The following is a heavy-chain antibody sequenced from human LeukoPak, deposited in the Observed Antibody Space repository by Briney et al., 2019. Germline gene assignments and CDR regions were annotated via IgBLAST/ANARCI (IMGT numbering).Heavy chain of an antibody. V-gene: IGHV4-59*01. J-gene: IGHJ3*02. D-gene: IGHD2-2*01. CDR2: IYYSGST. CDR1: GGSISSYY. CDR3: AREYCSSTSCVDAFDI. Sequence: SETLSLTCTVSGGSISSYYWSWIRQPPGKGLEWIGYIYYSGSTNYNPSLKSRVTISVDTSKNQFSLKLSSVTAADTAVYYCAREYCSSTSCVDAFDIRGQGTMVTVSS.